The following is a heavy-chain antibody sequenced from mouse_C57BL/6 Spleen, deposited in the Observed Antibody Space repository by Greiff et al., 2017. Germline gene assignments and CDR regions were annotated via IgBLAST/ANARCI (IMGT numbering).Heavy chain of an antibody. CDR1: GFTFSNYW. CDR3: PGWDGNYPYYFDY. CDR2: IRLKSDNYAT. D-gene: IGHD2-1*01. Sequence: EVKLVESGGGLVQPGGSMKLSCVASGFTFSNYWMNWVRQSPEKGLEWVAQIRLKSDNYATNDAESVKGRFTISRDDSKSSVYLQMNNLRAEDTGIYSCPGWDGNYPYYFDYWGQGTTLTVSS. V-gene: IGHV6-3*01. J-gene: IGHJ2*01.